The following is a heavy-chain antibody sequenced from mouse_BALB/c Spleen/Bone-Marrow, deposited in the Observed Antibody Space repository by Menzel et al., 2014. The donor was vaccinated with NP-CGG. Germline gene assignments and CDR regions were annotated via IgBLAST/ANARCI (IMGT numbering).Heavy chain of an antibody. J-gene: IGHJ2*01. V-gene: IGHV1-54*01. CDR2: INAGSDIT. CDR1: GCAFTNYL. CDR3: AGRDYRYDVRPFDY. Sequence: QVHVKQSGAELVRPGTSVKVSCEASGCAFTNYLIEWVKQRPGQGLEWIGVINAGSDITNYNEKFKGKATLTADKSFSTAKKKLSSLTSDESAVYFCAGRDYRYDVRPFDYWGQGTTLTVSS. D-gene: IGHD2-14*01.